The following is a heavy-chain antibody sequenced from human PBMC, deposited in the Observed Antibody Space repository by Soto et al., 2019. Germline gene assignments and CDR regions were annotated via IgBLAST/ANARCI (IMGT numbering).Heavy chain of an antibody. V-gene: IGHV3-30*18. Sequence: PGGSLRLSCAASGFTFSSYGMHWVRQAPGKGLEWVAVISYDGSNKYYADSVKGRFTISRDNSKNTLYLQMNSLRAEDTAVYYCAKDLIAAAVTPWFDPWGQGTLVTVYS. D-gene: IGHD6-13*01. CDR3: AKDLIAAAVTPWFDP. CDR2: ISYDGSNK. CDR1: GFTFSSYG. J-gene: IGHJ5*02.